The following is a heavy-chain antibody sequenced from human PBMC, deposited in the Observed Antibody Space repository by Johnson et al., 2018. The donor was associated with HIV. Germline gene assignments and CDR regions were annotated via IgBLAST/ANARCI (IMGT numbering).Heavy chain of an antibody. Sequence: QVQLVESGGGVVKPGRSLRLSCAASGFTFSNYGMHWVRQAPGKVLAWVAVIWYDGTNKYYADCVKGRFIISRDNSKNTLYLQMNSLRAEDTAVYYCAKDQGGTVAGAYAFDIWGQGTMVTVSS. CDR2: IWYDGTNK. CDR3: AKDQGGTVAGAYAFDI. D-gene: IGHD4-23*01. V-gene: IGHV3-33*06. CDR1: GFTFSNYG. J-gene: IGHJ3*02.